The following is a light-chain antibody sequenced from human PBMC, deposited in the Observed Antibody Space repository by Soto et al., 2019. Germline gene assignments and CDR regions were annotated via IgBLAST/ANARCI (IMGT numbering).Light chain of an antibody. V-gene: IGLV2-14*01. Sequence: QSALTQPASVSGFPGQSITISCTGTSDDVGGYKYVSWYQHHPGKAPKRLIYEVSNRPSGVSNRFSGSKSGNTASLTISGLQAEDEGDYYCSSYTSRGTPVFGGGTKVTVL. CDR3: SSYTSRGTPV. J-gene: IGLJ2*01. CDR2: EVS. CDR1: SDDVGGYKY.